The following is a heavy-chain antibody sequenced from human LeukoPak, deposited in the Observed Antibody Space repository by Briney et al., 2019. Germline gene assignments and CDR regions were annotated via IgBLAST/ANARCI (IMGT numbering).Heavy chain of an antibody. CDR1: GFTFNNYA. CDR2: ISGSGGTT. J-gene: IGHJ3*02. CDR3: AKDYYDSSAYYWPDAFDI. D-gene: IGHD3-22*01. V-gene: IGHV3-23*01. Sequence: GGALILFCAASGFTFNNYAMSWFLRAPGRGLEECSGISGSGGTTYYADSVKGRFTISRDNPKNTLYLQMNSLRAEDTAVYYCAKDYYDSSAYYWPDAFDIWGQGTMVTVSS.